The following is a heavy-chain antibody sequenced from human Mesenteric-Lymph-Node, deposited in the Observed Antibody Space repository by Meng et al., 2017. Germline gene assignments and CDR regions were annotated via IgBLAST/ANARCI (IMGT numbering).Heavy chain of an antibody. CDR3: AREPNPYGEEYFDY. V-gene: IGHV3-23*01. J-gene: IGHJ4*02. CDR2: ISGSGDNP. CDR1: GFTFINYA. D-gene: IGHD4-17*01. Sequence: GESLKISCEASGFTFINYAVSWVRQAPGKGLQWVSGISGSGDNPFYADFVKGRFTISRDNAKTSVYLQMNSLRAEDTAVYYCAREPNPYGEEYFDYWGQGTLVTVSS.